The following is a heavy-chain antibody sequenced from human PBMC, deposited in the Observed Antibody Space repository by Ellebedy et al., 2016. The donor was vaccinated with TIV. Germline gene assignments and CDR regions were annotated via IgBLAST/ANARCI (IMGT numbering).Heavy chain of an antibody. J-gene: IGHJ4*02. Sequence: GESLKISCAASGFTFSGYSMNWVRQAPGKGLEWVSYITSSISTMYYADSVKGRFTISRDNAKNSLFLQMNSLSDEDTAVYYCAKQASRGIWYLDSWGQGTLVTVSS. D-gene: IGHD2-2*01. V-gene: IGHV3-48*02. CDR2: ITSSISTM. CDR1: GFTFSGYS. CDR3: AKQASRGIWYLDS.